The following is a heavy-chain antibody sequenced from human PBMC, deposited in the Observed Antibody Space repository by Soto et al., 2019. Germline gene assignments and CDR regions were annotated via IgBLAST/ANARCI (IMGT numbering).Heavy chain of an antibody. V-gene: IGHV4-31*03. CDR1: GGSISSTGYF. CDR2: IFYSRST. CDR3: AREAGSGDYFDY. Sequence: QVQLQESGPGLVKPSQTLSLTCTVSGGSISSTGYFWTWIRQHPGKGLEWFGYIFYSRSTFHNPSLKSRVTISVDTSKNQFSLELSSVTAADTAVYYCAREAGSGDYFDYWGQGTLVTVSS. D-gene: IGHD1-26*01. J-gene: IGHJ4*02.